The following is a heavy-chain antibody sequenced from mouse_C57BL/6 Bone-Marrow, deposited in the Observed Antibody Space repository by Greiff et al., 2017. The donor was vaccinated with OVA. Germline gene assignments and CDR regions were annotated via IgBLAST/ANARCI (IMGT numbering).Heavy chain of an antibody. D-gene: IGHD3-2*02. CDR2: INPGSGGT. J-gene: IGHJ3*01. CDR3: AREGDSSGYWFAY. V-gene: IGHV1-54*01. CDR1: GYAFTNYL. Sequence: QVQLQQSGAELVRPGTSVKVSCKASGYAFTNYLIEWVKQRPGQGLEWIGVINPGSGGTNYNEKFKGKATLTADKSSSTAYMHLSSLTSEDSAVYFCAREGDSSGYWFAYWGQGTLVTVSA.